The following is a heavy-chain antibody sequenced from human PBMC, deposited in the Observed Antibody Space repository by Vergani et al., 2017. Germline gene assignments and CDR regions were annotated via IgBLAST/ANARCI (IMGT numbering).Heavy chain of an antibody. V-gene: IGHV4-4*02. CDR2: IYHSGST. J-gene: IGHJ6*02. CDR1: GGSISSSNW. D-gene: IGHD2-15*01. Sequence: QVQLQESGPGLVKPSGTLSLTCAVSGGSISSSNWWSWVRQPPGKGLEWIGEIYHSGSTNYNPSLKSRVTISVDKSKNQFSLKLSSVTAADTAVYYCAKLGVVAAMEGDYYYYGMDVWGQGTTVTVSS. CDR3: AKLGVVAAMEGDYYYYGMDV.